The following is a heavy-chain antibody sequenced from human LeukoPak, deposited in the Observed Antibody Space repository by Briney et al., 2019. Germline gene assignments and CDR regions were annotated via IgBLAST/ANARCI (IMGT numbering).Heavy chain of an antibody. CDR3: ARDRYGIAAAGANSYSSGLAFGP. CDR2: IYYSGST. V-gene: IGHV4-59*01. CDR1: GGSISSYY. D-gene: IGHD6-13*01. Sequence: SETLSLTCTVSGGSISSYYWSWIRQPPGKGLEWIGYIYYSGSTNYNPSLKSRVTISVDTSKNQFSLKLSSVTAADTAVYYCARDRYGIAAAGANSYSSGLAFGPWGQGTLVTVSS. J-gene: IGHJ5*02.